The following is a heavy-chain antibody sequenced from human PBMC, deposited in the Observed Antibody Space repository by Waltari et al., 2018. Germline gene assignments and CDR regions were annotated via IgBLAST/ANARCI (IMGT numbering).Heavy chain of an antibody. CDR3: AAGSGSYMIEYYYMDV. D-gene: IGHD3-10*01. CDR2: IIPIFGTA. V-gene: IGHV1-69*12. CDR1: GGTFSSYA. J-gene: IGHJ6*03. Sequence: QVQLVQSGAEVKKPGSSVKVSCKASGGTFSSYAISWVRQAPGQGLEWTGGIIPIFGTAIYAQKCQGRVTITADESTSTAYMELSSLRSEDTAVYYCAAGSGSYMIEYYYMDVWGKGTTVTISS.